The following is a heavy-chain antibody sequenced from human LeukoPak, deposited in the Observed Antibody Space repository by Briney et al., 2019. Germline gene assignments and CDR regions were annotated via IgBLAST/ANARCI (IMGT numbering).Heavy chain of an antibody. Sequence: GGSLRLSCAASRFTFSRSPMTWVRQAPGKGLEWVSDTGGSGNTYYVDSVKDRFTISRDESKNTLHLQMNSLRAEDTAVYYCATNRGRGKFDYWGQGTLVTVSS. J-gene: IGHJ4*02. D-gene: IGHD1-14*01. CDR1: RFTFSRSP. CDR2: TGGSGNT. CDR3: ATNRGRGKFDY. V-gene: IGHV3-23*01.